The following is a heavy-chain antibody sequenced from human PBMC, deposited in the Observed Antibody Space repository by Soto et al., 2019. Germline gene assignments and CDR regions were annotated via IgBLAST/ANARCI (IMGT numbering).Heavy chain of an antibody. V-gene: IGHV3-23*01. J-gene: IGHJ4*02. D-gene: IGHD1-26*01. Sequence: EVQLLESGGGLVQPGGSLILSCAASGFTFSSYDMSWVRQAPGKGLEWVSAISGSGGSTYYADSVKGRFTISRDNSKNTLYLQMNSLIAEDMAVYYCAKKSWELPYFAYCGQGTLVTVSS. CDR1: GFTFSSYD. CDR3: AKKSWELPYFAY. CDR2: ISGSGGST.